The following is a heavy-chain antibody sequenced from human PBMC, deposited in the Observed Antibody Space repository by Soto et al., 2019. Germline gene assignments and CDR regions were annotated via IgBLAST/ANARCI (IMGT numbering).Heavy chain of an antibody. CDR2: RYYSEST. CDR3: ARTKCSGGSCYSWSLEY. Sequence: PSETLSLTCTVSGVSITTGGYYWSWIRQLPWKGLEWIGHRYYSESTYYNPSLKSRVSISLDTSKNQFSLKLSFVTAADTAMYYCARTKCSGGSCYSWSLEYLGQVTPVPVS. J-gene: IGHJ4*02. CDR1: GVSITTGGYY. D-gene: IGHD2-15*01. V-gene: IGHV4-31*03.